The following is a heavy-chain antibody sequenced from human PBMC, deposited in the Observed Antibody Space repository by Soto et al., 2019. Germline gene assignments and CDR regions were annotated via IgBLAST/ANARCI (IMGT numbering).Heavy chain of an antibody. CDR1: GFTFSSYE. CDR3: ARDRVWRLCLEY. J-gene: IGHJ4*02. CDR2: ISSSGSTI. Sequence: LRVCCAASGFTFSSYEMNWVRQAPGKGLEWVSYISSSGSTIYYADSVKGRFTISRDNAKNSLYLQMNSLRAEDTAVYYCARDRVWRLCLEYWGQGTLGTGSS. D-gene: IGHD6-6*01. V-gene: IGHV3-48*03.